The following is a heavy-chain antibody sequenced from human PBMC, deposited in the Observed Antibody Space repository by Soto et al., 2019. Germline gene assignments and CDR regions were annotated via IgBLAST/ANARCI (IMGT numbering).Heavy chain of an antibody. V-gene: IGHV4-59*08. Sequence: SETLSLTCPVSGGSISSYYWSWIRQPPGKGLEWIGYIYYSGSTNYNPSLKSRVTISVDTSKNQFSLKLSSVTAADTAVYYCARLGYCSSTSCYYYYYYMDVWGKGTTVTVSS. CDR2: IYYSGST. D-gene: IGHD2-2*01. CDR3: ARLGYCSSTSCYYYYYYMDV. J-gene: IGHJ6*03. CDR1: GGSISSYY.